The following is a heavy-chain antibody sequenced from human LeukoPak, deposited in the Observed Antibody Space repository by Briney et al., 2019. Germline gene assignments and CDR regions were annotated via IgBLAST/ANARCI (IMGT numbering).Heavy chain of an antibody. CDR3: TTERLNRRSYSEAIDY. D-gene: IGHD1-26*01. Sequence: SVNDSFKSSGYTFPDYYLHWLRQPPGQGLDWMGRINPYSGDTNYPQNLQGRVTLTQDTSINTAYMELNSLTADDTAVYYCTTERLNRRSYSEAIDYWGQGTLVTVSS. J-gene: IGHJ4*02. V-gene: IGHV1-2*06. CDR1: GYTFPDYY. CDR2: INPYSGDT.